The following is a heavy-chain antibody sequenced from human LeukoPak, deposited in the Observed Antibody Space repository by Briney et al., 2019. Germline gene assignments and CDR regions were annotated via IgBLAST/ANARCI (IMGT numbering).Heavy chain of an antibody. D-gene: IGHD2-8*01. V-gene: IGHV3-23*01. CDR1: GFTFSSYG. CDR2: ISGSGSST. CDR3: ANHAGYCHIGLCYWDY. J-gene: IGHJ4*02. Sequence: GGSLRLSCAASGFTFSSYGVSWVRQAPGKGLEWVSAISGSGSSTYYADSVRGQFTISRDNSKNTLYLQMNSLRVEDTAVFYCANHAGYCHIGLCYWDYWGQGTLVTVSS.